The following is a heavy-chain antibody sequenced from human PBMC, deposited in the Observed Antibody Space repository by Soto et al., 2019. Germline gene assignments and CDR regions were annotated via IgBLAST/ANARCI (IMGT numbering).Heavy chain of an antibody. CDR1: GYTFTSYY. Sequence: ASVKVSCKASGYTFTSYYMHWVRQAPGQGLEWMGIINPSGGSTSYAQKFQGRVTMTRDTSTSTVYMELSSLRSEDTAVYYCARGTTSHDFTDLWYYGMDVWGQGTTVTVSS. CDR2: INPSGGST. CDR3: ARGTTSHDFTDLWYYGMDV. J-gene: IGHJ6*02. V-gene: IGHV1-46*01. D-gene: IGHD3-3*01.